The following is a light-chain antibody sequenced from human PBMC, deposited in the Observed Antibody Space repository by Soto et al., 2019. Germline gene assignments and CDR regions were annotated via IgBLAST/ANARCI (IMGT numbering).Light chain of an antibody. CDR3: QTWDTGISVV. CDR2: LNSDGRH. V-gene: IGLV4-69*02. CDR1: SGHSTYA. Sequence: QPVLTQSPSASASLGASVKLTCTLSSGHSTYAIAWHQQQPEKGPRYLMNLNSDGRHSKGDGIPDRFSGSTSGAERYLTISSLQSEDEADYYCQTWDTGISVVFGGGTKLTVL. J-gene: IGLJ2*01.